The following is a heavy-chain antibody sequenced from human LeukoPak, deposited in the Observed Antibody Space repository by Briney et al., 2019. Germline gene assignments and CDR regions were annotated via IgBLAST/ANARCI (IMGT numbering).Heavy chain of an antibody. CDR2: IKEDGSDK. CDR1: EFTFSNYW. J-gene: IGHJ4*02. D-gene: IGHD5-18*01. V-gene: IGHV3-7*01. CDR3: ARDVGYFRFDY. Sequence: GGSLRLSCAASEFTFSNYWMTWVRQAPGKGLEWVANIKEDGSDKYYVDSVKGRFTVSRDNAKNSLYLQMNNLRAEDTAVYYCARDVGYFRFDYWGQGTLVTVSS.